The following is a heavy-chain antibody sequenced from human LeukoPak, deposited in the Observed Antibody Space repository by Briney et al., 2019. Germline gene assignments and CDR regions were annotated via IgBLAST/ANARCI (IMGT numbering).Heavy chain of an antibody. J-gene: IGHJ4*02. CDR2: IKQDGGEK. CDR3: ARERWAEYYLDY. CDR1: GFSFSSHG. V-gene: IGHV3-7*01. Sequence: GGSLRLSCATPGFSFSSHGMSWVRQAPGKGLEWVANIKQDGGEKYYVDSVKGRFAISRDNAKNLLYLEMNSLSAEDTALYSCARERWAEYYLDYWGQGTLVTVSS. D-gene: IGHD2/OR15-2a*01.